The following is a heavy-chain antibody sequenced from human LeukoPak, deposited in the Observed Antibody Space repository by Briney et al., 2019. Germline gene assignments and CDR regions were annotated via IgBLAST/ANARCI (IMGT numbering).Heavy chain of an antibody. V-gene: IGHV3-23*01. CDR1: GFTFSSYA. CDR3: AKFRATIFGAGMDV. Sequence: GGSLSLSCAASGFTFSSYAMSWVGKAPGEGLEWVSAISGSGGGTYYADSVKGRFTISRDNSKNTLYLQMNSLRAEDTAVYYCAKFRATIFGAGMDVWGQGTTVTVSS. CDR2: ISGSGGGT. D-gene: IGHD3-3*01. J-gene: IGHJ6*02.